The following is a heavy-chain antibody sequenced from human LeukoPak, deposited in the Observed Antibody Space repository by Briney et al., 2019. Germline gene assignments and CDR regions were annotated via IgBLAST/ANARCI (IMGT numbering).Heavy chain of an antibody. V-gene: IGHV3-48*03. J-gene: IGHJ4*02. Sequence: GGSLRLSCAASGFTFSSYEMNWVRQAPGKGLEWVSYISRSGSTTKYADSVRGRFTISRDNAKNSLYLEMNSLRAEDTAVYYCARETSLGYWGQGTLVTVSS. CDR2: ISRSGSTT. CDR1: GFTFSSYE. CDR3: ARETSLGY.